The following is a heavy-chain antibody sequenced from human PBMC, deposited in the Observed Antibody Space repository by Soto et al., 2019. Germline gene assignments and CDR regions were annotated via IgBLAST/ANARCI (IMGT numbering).Heavy chain of an antibody. J-gene: IGHJ3*01. V-gene: IGHV4-61*01. CDR2: ISYSGAT. D-gene: IGHD3-16*01. CDR3: ATSPRFAFDF. CDR1: GGSVSGDKHY. Sequence: QVQLQESGPGLVKPSETLSLTCSVSGGSVSGDKHYWSWIRQSPGKGLEWIGFISYSGATIYNPSRKSRLTISVDRSKNQFSLRLSSVTASDTALYYCATSPRFAFDFWGQGTTVIVSS.